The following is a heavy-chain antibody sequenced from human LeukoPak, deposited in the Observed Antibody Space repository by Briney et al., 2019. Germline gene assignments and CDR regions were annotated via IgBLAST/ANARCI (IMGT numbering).Heavy chain of an antibody. CDR1: GYTFTGYY. D-gene: IGHD5-18*01. Sequence: ASVKVSCKASGYTFTGYYMHWVRQAPGQGLEWMGRINPNSGGTNYAQKFQGRVTMTRDTSISTAYMELSRLRSDDTAVYYCARRRNVDTAMVTHDAFDIWGQGTMVTASS. V-gene: IGHV1-2*06. CDR2: INPNSGGT. CDR3: ARRRNVDTAMVTHDAFDI. J-gene: IGHJ3*02.